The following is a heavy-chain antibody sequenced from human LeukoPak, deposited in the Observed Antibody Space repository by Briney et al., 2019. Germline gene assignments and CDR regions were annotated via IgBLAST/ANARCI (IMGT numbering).Heavy chain of an antibody. CDR3: AKGRLDWLSLDY. Sequence: PGGSLRLSCAASGFTFSSYAMSWVRQAPGKGLEWVSAISGSGSTTYYADSVKGRFTISRDNSKNTLYLQMNSLRPEDTAVYYCAKGRLDWLSLDYWGQGTLVTVSS. D-gene: IGHD3-9*01. CDR2: ISGSGSTT. CDR1: GFTFSSYA. J-gene: IGHJ4*02. V-gene: IGHV3-23*01.